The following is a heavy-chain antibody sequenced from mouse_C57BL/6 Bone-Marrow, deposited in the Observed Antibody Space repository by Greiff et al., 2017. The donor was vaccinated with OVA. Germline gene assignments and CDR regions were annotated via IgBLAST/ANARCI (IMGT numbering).Heavy chain of an antibody. J-gene: IGHJ3*01. Sequence: EVQLVESGGGLVKPGGSLKLSCAASGFTFSSYAMSWVRQTPEKRLEWVATISDGGSYTYYPDNVKGRFTISRDKAKNNLYLQMSHLKSEDTAMYYYARRLLAWFAYWGQGTLVTVSA. CDR1: GFTFSSYA. D-gene: IGHD2-13*01. CDR3: ARRLLAWFAY. V-gene: IGHV5-4*01. CDR2: ISDGGSYT.